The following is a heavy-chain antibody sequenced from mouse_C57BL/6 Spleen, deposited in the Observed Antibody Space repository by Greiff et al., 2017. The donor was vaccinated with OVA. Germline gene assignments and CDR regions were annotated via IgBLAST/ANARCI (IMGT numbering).Heavy chain of an antibody. CDR2: IDPSDSET. V-gene: IGHV1-52*01. CDR1: GYTFTSYW. D-gene: IGHD2-5*01. Sequence: QVQLQQPGAELVRPGSSVKLSCKASGYTFTSYWMHWVKQSPIQGLEWIGNIDPSDSETYYNQKFKDKATLTVNKSSSTAYMQLSSLTSEDSAVYYCAREGDYSNFAYWGQGTLVTVSA. CDR3: AREGDYSNFAY. J-gene: IGHJ3*01.